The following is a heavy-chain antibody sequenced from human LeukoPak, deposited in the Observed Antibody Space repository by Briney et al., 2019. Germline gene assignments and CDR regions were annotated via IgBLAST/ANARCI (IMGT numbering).Heavy chain of an antibody. CDR3: AREAFTIFGVVQYYFDY. CDR1: GGSISSGGYY. CDR2: ISTSGST. Sequence: SQTLSLTCTVSGGSISSGGYYWSWIRQPAGKGLEWIGRISTSGSTNYNPSLRGRVTMSADTSKNHFSLNLRSMTAADTAVYYCAREAFTIFGVVQYYFDYWGQGALVTISS. D-gene: IGHD3-3*01. V-gene: IGHV4-61*02. J-gene: IGHJ4*02.